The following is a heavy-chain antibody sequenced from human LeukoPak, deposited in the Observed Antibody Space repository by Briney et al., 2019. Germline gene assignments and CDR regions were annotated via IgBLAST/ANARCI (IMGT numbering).Heavy chain of an antibody. J-gene: IGHJ4*02. V-gene: IGHV1-8*01. Sequence: ASVKVSCKASGYTFTSYDINWVRQATGQGLEWMGWMNPNSGNTGYAQKFQGRVTMTRNTSISTAYMELNSLRSEDTAVYYCARASPLLRYFDWWRTRLPGGGENDYWGQGTLVTVSS. CDR3: ARASPLLRYFDWWRTRLPGGGENDY. D-gene: IGHD3-9*01. CDR2: MNPNSGNT. CDR1: GYTFTSYD.